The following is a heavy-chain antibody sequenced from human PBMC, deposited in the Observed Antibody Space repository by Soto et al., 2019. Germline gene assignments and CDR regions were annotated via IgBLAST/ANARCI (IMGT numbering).Heavy chain of an antibody. J-gene: IGHJ3*02. V-gene: IGHV4-31*03. CDR1: GGSISSGGYY. CDR3: ATYRKFFQI. CDR2: IYYSGST. Sequence: LSLTCTVSGGSISSGGYYWSWIRQHPGKGLEWIGYIYYSGSTYYNPSLKSRVTISVDTSKNQFSLNLSSVTAADTAVYCCATYRKFFQIWGQGAKVTVS.